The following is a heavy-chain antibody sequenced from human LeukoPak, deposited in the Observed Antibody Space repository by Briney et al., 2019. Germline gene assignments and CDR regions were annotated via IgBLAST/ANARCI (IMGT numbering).Heavy chain of an antibody. CDR2: ISGSGGST. CDR3: AKLSPAFDY. Sequence: PGGSLRLSCAPSGFPFSSYAMRWVRPAAGKGLAWVSAISGSGGSTYYADSVKGRFTISRDNSKNTLYLQMNSLRAEDTAVYYCAKLSPAFDYWGQGTLVTVSS. V-gene: IGHV3-23*01. J-gene: IGHJ4*02. CDR1: GFPFSSYA.